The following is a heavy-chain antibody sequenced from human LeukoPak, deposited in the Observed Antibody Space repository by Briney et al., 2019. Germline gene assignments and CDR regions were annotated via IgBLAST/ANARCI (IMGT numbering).Heavy chain of an antibody. CDR1: GGSISSGDYY. D-gene: IGHD6-19*01. CDR3: ARLIAVAMAAFDI. CDR2: IYYSGST. J-gene: IGHJ3*02. V-gene: IGHV4-39*01. Sequence: SETLSLTCTVSGGSISSGDYYWGWIRQPPGKGLEWIGSIYYSGSTYYNPSLKSRVTISVDTSKNQFSLKLSSVTAADTAVYYCARLIAVAMAAFDIWGQGTMVTVSS.